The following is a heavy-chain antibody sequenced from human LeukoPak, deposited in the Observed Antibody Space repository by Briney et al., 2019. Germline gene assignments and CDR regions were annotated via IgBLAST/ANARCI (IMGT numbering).Heavy chain of an antibody. J-gene: IGHJ5*02. V-gene: IGHV1-2*02. CDR2: INPNSGGT. CDR3: ARVGCTGGSCYGWFDP. Sequence: GASVKVSCKASGYIFTDYYMHWVRQAPGQGLEWMGWINPNSGGTNSAQKFQGRVTMTRDTSISTAYMEPSRLRSDDTAVYYCARVGCTGGSCYGWFDPWGQGTLVTVSS. D-gene: IGHD2-15*01. CDR1: GYIFTDYY.